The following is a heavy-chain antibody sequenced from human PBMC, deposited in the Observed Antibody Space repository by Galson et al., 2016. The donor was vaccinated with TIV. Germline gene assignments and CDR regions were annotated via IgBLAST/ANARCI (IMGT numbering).Heavy chain of an antibody. V-gene: IGHV3-49*03. D-gene: IGHD1-1*01. J-gene: IGHJ3*02. Sequence: SLRLSCEASGFTFGHYAVNWFRQAPGKGLEWVGFITSKTYGATTEYAASVKGRFTISRDDSRNIAYLQMNSLKTEDTAVYYCTRTAMGSTRNAFDIWGQGTVVTVSS. CDR2: ITSKTYGATT. CDR1: GFTFGHYA. CDR3: TRTAMGSTRNAFDI.